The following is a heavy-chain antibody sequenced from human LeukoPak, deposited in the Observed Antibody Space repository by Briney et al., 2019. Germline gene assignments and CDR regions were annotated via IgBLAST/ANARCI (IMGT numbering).Heavy chain of an antibody. V-gene: IGHV1-46*04. J-gene: IGHJ4*02. D-gene: IGHD3-22*01. CDR2: FNPSGGST. Sequence: ASVKVSCKASGYTFTSYYMHWVRQAPGQGLEWMGIFNPSGGSTIYAQKLQGRVTMTRDTSTSTVYMELSSLRSEDTAVYYCARDPGDSSGYDYWGQGTLVTVSS. CDR1: GYTFTSYY. CDR3: ARDPGDSSGYDY.